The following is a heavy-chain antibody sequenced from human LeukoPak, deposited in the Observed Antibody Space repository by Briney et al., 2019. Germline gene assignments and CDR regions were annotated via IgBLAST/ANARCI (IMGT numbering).Heavy chain of an antibody. CDR2: IYTSGST. Sequence: SETLSLTCTVSGGSISSYYWSWIRRPAGKGLEWIGRIYTSGSTNHNPSLKSRVTMSLDTSKNQFSLKLSSVTAADTAVYYCASTAVVVATTSDAFDIWGQGTMVTVSS. CDR3: ASTAVVVATTSDAFDI. CDR1: GGSISSYY. J-gene: IGHJ3*02. V-gene: IGHV4-4*07. D-gene: IGHD2-15*01.